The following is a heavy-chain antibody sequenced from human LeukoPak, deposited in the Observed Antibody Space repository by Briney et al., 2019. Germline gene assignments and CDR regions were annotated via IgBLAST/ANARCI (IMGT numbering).Heavy chain of an antibody. CDR2: INTNTGNP. J-gene: IGHJ3*02. D-gene: IGHD6-13*01. CDR1: GYTFTSYA. CDR3: ARVSVIAAAGLWTFDI. Sequence: AASVKVSCKASGYTFTSYAMNWVRQAPGQGLEWMGWINTNTGNPTYAQGFTGRFVFSLDTSVSTAYLQISSLKAEDTAVYYCARVSVIAAAGLWTFDIWGQGTMVTVSS. V-gene: IGHV7-4-1*02.